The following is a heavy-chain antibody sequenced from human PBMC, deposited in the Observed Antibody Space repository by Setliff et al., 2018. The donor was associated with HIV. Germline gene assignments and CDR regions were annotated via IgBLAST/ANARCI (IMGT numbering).Heavy chain of an antibody. D-gene: IGHD3-16*01. CDR3: ARGGAVSADFDS. Sequence: KTSETLSLTCTVSGGSIRTGAYYWGWIRQPPEKGLEWIGSIYYDGRTFYKPSLKSRLTISVDTSKNQFSLSLNSVTAADTAVYSCARGGAVSADFDSWGQGTLVTVSS. CDR2: IYYDGRT. CDR1: GGSIRTGAYY. V-gene: IGHV4-39*07. J-gene: IGHJ5*01.